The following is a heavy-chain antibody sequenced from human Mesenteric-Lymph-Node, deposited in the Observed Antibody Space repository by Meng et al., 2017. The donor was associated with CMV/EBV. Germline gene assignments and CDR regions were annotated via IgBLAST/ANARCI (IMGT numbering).Heavy chain of an antibody. D-gene: IGHD3-3*01. Sequence: SVKVSCKASGGTFSSYAISWVRQAPGQGLEWMGGIIPIFGTANYAQKFQGRVTITTDESTSTAYMELSSLRSEDTAVYYCARDPGAAENYDFWSGKRSYHYYYYGMDVWGQGTTVTVSS. J-gene: IGHJ6*02. CDR2: IIPIFGTA. CDR3: ARDPGAAENYDFWSGKRSYHYYYYGMDV. V-gene: IGHV1-69*05. CDR1: GGTFSSYA.